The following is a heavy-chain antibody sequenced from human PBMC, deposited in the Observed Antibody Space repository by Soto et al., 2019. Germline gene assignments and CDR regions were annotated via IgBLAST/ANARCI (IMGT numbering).Heavy chain of an antibody. D-gene: IGHD2-15*01. CDR3: ARDLGVAATSCAFDI. J-gene: IGHJ3*02. CDR1: GGSISSGGYY. CDR2: IYYTGSN. V-gene: IGHV4-31*03. Sequence: QVQLQESGPGLVKPSQTLSLTCTVSGGSISSGGYYWSWIRQHPAKGLQWIGYIYYTGSNYYNPTLKSRVSISVDTSKNQFALKLSSVTAADTSVYYCARDLGVAATSCAFDIWGQGTMVTVSS.